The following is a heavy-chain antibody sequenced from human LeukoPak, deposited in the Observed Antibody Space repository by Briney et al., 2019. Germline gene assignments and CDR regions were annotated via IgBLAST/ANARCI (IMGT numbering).Heavy chain of an antibody. CDR1: GFTFSSYA. D-gene: IGHD3-22*01. CDR2: ISGSGGST. CDR3: TTIEDYYDSSGYFFDY. V-gene: IGHV3-23*01. J-gene: IGHJ4*02. Sequence: GGSLRLSCAASGFTFSSYAMSWVRQAPGKGLEWVSAISGSGGSTYYADSVKGRFTISRDNSKNTLYLQMNSLRTEDTAEYYCTTIEDYYDSSGYFFDYWGQGILVTVSS.